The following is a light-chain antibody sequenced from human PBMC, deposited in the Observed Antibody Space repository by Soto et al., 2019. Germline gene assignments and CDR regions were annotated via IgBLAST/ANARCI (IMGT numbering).Light chain of an antibody. CDR2: DAS. V-gene: IGKV1-5*01. CDR1: LSISNW. J-gene: IGKJ2*01. Sequence: DIQMTQSPYTRSESVGDRVTTACRASLSISNWLAWYQQKPGKAPKLLIYDASSLASGVPSRFSGSGSGRQFTLTISSLQPDDLATYYCQQYNSHYTFGQGTKLEI. CDR3: QQYNSHYT.